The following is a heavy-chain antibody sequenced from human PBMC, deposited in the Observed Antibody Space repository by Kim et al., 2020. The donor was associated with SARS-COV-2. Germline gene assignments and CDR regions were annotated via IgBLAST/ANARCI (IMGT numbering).Heavy chain of an antibody. CDR2: IYYSGST. J-gene: IGHJ3*02. V-gene: IGHV4-31*03. CDR1: GGSISSGGYY. D-gene: IGHD3-10*01. Sequence: SETLSLTCTVSGGSISSGGYYWSWIRQHPGKGLEWIGYIYYSGSTYYNPSLKSRVTISVDTSKNQFSLKLSSLTAADTAVYYCARVTSHSITMVRGGTFDIWGQGTMVTVSS. CDR3: ARVTSHSITMVRGGTFDI.